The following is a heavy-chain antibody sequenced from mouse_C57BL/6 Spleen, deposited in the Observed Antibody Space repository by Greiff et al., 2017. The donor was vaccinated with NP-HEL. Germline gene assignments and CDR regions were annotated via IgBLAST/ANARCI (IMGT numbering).Heavy chain of an antibody. J-gene: IGHJ2*01. Sequence: QVQLKESGAELVMPGASVKLSCKASGYTFTSYWMHWVKQRPGQGLEWIGEIDPSDSYTNYNQKFKGKSTLTVDKSSSTAYMQLSSLTSEDSAVYYCARRHYDYDETGYYFDYWGQGTTLTVSS. CDR1: GYTFTSYW. D-gene: IGHD2-4*01. V-gene: IGHV1-69*01. CDR3: ARRHYDYDETGYYFDY. CDR2: IDPSDSYT.